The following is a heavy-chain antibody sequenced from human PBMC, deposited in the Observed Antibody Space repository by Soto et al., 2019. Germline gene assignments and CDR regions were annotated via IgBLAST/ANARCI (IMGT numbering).Heavy chain of an antibody. V-gene: IGHV4-4*02. J-gene: IGHJ2*01. CDR1: SGSISSSNW. Sequence: QVQLQESGPGLVKPSGTLSLTCAVSSGSISSSNWWSWVRQPPGKGLEWIGEIYHSGSTNYNPSLNSRVTISVDKSKNQFSLKLSSVTAADTAVYYCARDIGGPDYDILTGYFDLWGRGTLVTVSS. CDR3: ARDIGGPDYDILTGYFDL. CDR2: IYHSGST. D-gene: IGHD3-9*01.